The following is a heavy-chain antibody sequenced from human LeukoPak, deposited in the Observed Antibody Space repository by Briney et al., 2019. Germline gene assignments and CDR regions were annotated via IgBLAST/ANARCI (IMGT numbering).Heavy chain of an antibody. CDR2: INANTGNP. CDR1: GYTCTSYS. J-gene: IGHJ2*01. V-gene: IGHV7-4-1*02. Sequence: ASVKVSCKASGYTCTSYSMNWVRQAPGQGLEYMGWINANTGNPTYAQGFTGRFVFSLDTSVSTAYLQISSLKAEDTAVYYCARDFPARDWFFDLWGRGTLVTVSS. CDR3: ARDFPARDWFFDL.